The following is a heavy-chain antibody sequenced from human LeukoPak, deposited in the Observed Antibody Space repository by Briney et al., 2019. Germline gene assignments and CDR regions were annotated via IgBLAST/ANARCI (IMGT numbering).Heavy chain of an antibody. D-gene: IGHD5-12*01. CDR2: INAGNGNT. V-gene: IGHV1-3*01. CDR3: ARWDTGYYGDAFDI. CDR1: GYTFTSYA. J-gene: IGHJ3*02. Sequence: ASVKVSCKASGYTFTSYAMHWVRQAPGQRLEWMGWINAGNGNTKYSQKFQGRATITRDTSANTAYVELSSLTSEDTAVYYCARWDTGYYGDAFDIWGQGTMVTVSS.